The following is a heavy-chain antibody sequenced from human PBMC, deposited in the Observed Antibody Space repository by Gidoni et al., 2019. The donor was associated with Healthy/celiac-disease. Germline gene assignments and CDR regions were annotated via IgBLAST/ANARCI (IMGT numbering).Heavy chain of an antibody. D-gene: IGHD3-3*01. CDR3: ARARRITIVGVPSPFDY. CDR1: VGSFSCYY. CDR2: INHSGST. V-gene: IGHV4-34*01. J-gene: IGHJ4*02. Sequence: QVPLQPCGSGLLKPSVPLSLTCAVFVGSFSCYYWSWIRQPPGKGLEWIGEINHSGSTNYNPYLKSRVTISVDTSKNKFSLKLSSVTAADTAVYYCARARRITIVGVPSPFDYWGQGTLVTVSS.